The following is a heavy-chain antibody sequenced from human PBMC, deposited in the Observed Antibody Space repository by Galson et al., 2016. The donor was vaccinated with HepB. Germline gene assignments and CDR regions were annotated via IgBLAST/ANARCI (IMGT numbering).Heavy chain of an antibody. Sequence: SLRLSCAASGFTFSTYNMNWVRQAPGKGLEWVSYISSSSSGLYYADSVKGRFTISSDNAKNSLYLQMNSLRDEDSAIYYCARDLTRMVGANGFWGRGTLVTVSS. V-gene: IGHV3-48*02. CDR1: GFTFSTYN. CDR2: ISSSSSGL. D-gene: IGHD1-26*01. J-gene: IGHJ4*02. CDR3: ARDLTRMVGANGF.